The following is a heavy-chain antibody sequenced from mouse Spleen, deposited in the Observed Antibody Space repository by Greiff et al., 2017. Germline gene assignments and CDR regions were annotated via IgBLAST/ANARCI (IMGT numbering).Heavy chain of an antibody. D-gene: IGHD2-14*01. CDR2: ISNGGGST. CDR1: GFTFSSYT. V-gene: IGHV5-12-2*01. J-gene: IGHJ2*01. Sequence: EVKLMESGGGLVQPGGSLKLSCAASGFTFSSYTMSWVRQTPEKRLEWVAYISNGGGSTYYPDTVKGRFTISRDNAKNTLYLQMSSLKSEDTAMYYCASHPHRSGYFDYWGQGTTLTVSS. CDR3: ASHPHRSGYFDY.